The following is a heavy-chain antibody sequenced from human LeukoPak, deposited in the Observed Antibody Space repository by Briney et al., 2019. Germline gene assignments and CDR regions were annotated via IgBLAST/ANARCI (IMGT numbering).Heavy chain of an antibody. CDR3: AKFRPVVVVAATPGNWFDP. Sequence: GGSLRLSCAASGFTFSSYAMSWVRQAPGKGLEWVSAISGSGGSTCYADSVKGRFTISRDNSKNTLYLQMNSLRAEDTAVYYCAKFRPVVVVAATPGNWFDPWGQGTLVTVSS. D-gene: IGHD2-15*01. J-gene: IGHJ5*02. CDR1: GFTFSSYA. CDR2: ISGSGGST. V-gene: IGHV3-23*01.